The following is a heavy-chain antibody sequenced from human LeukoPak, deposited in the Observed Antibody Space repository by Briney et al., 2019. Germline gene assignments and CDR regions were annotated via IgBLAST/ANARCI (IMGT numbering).Heavy chain of an antibody. V-gene: IGHV1-2*02. CDR3: ASGQWLPKASFDY. CDR2: INPNSGGT. D-gene: IGHD5-12*01. CDR1: GYTFIDYY. Sequence: ASVKVSCKASGYTFIDYYMHWVRQAPGQGLEWMGWINPNSGGTSYAQKFQGRVTMTRDTSTSTVYMELSSLRSEDTAVYYCASGQWLPKASFDYWGQGTLVTVSS. J-gene: IGHJ4*02.